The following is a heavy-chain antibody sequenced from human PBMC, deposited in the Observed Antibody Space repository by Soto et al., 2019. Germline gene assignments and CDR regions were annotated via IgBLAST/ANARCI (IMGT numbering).Heavy chain of an antibody. CDR1: GASFSPNY. CDR3: ARDRYYYDSSGPTGFDY. CDR2: INHSGST. Sequence: PSETLSLTCTVSGASFSPNYWAWIRQPPGKGLEWIGEINHSGSTYYNPSLKSRVTISVDTSKNQFSLKLSSVTAADTAVYYCARDRYYYDSSGPTGFDYWGQGTLVTVSS. V-gene: IGHV4-34*09. D-gene: IGHD3-22*01. J-gene: IGHJ4*02.